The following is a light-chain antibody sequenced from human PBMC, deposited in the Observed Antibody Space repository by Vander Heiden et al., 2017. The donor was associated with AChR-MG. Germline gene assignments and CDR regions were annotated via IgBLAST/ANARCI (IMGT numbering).Light chain of an antibody. Sequence: QSVLTQPPSVSGAPGQRVTIPSTGSSSNIGAGYDVHWYQQLPGTAPKLLIYGNSNRPSGVPDRFSGSKSGTSASLAITGLQAEDEADYYCQSYDSSLSGDVVFGGGTKLTVL. CDR2: GNS. J-gene: IGLJ2*01. V-gene: IGLV1-40*01. CDR1: SSNIGAGYD. CDR3: QSYDSSLSGDVV.